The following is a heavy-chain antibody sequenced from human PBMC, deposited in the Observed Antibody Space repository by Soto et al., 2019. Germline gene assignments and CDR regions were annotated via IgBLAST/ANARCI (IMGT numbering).Heavy chain of an antibody. CDR3: VKDSRGYKGYPAY. CDR1: GFSCSNYG. V-gene: IGHV3-30*18. Sequence: GGSLRLSCAAPGFSCSNYGIHWVRQAPGKGLEWVAVISDDGSNKYYADSVKGRFTISRDNSKNTLYLQMNSLRAEDTAVYYCVKDSRGYKGYPAYWGPGTQVTASS. J-gene: IGHJ4*02. D-gene: IGHD5-12*01. CDR2: ISDDGSNK.